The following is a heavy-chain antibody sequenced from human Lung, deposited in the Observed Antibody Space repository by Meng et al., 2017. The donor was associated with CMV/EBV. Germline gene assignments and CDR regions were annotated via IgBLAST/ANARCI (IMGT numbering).Heavy chain of an antibody. CDR1: GYTFTNYY. D-gene: IGHD5-18*01. CDR3: ARDRERGYSYGIIDY. J-gene: IGHJ4*02. Sequence: ASVKVSXKASGYTFTNYYMHWVRQAPGQGLEWMGIINPSGGSTSYAQKFQGRVTMTRDTSTSTVYMELSSLRSEDTAVYYCARDRERGYSYGIIDYWGQGXLVTVSS. V-gene: IGHV1-46*01. CDR2: INPSGGST.